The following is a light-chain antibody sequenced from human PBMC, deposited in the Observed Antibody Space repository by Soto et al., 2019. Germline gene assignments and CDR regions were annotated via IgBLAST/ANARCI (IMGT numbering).Light chain of an antibody. J-gene: IGKJ5*01. CDR2: AAS. Sequence: DIQMTQSPSSLSASVGDRVTITCRASQSISSYLNWYQQKPGKAPKLLIYAASSLQSGVPSRFSGSGSGTDFTLTISSLQPEDFATYYCQQGYSTLPITFGQGTRLEIK. V-gene: IGKV1-39*01. CDR1: QSISSY. CDR3: QQGYSTLPIT.